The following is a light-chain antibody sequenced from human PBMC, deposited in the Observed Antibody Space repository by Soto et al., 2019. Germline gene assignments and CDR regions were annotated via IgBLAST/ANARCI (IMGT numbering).Light chain of an antibody. CDR1: QSITNNY. CDR3: QQYGYLVT. J-gene: IGKJ4*01. CDR2: GAS. Sequence: ENVLTQSPGTLSLSTGERATLSCRASQSITNNYLAWYQQKPGRAHRLLIYGASSRATGIPDRFSGSGSGTDFTLTISRLEPEDFAMYYCQQYGYLVTFGGGTKVDIK. V-gene: IGKV3-20*01.